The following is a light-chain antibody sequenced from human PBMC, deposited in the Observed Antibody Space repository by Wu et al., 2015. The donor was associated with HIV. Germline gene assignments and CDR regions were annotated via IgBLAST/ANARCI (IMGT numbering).Light chain of an antibody. CDR1: QSISSW. CDR2: KAS. CDR3: QQSYSDFLT. V-gene: IGKV1-5*03. J-gene: IGKJ4*01. Sequence: DIQMTQSPSTLSASVGDRVTITCRANQSISSWLAWYQQKPGTAPKLLIYKASSLESGVPSRFSGSGSGTEFTLTISSLEPEDFATYYCQQSYSDFLTFGGGTRVEVK.